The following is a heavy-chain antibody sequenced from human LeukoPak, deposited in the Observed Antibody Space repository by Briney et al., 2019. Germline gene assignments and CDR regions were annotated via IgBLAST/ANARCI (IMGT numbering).Heavy chain of an antibody. CDR1: GYTFTGYY. D-gene: IGHD6-6*01. V-gene: IGHV1-2*02. Sequence: GASVKVSCKASGYTFTGYYMHWVRQAPGQGLEWMGWINPNSGGTNYAQKFQGRVTMTRDTSISTAYMELSRLRSDDTAVYYCARDLSEARGWAWLWGRGTRVTVSS. CDR3: ARDLSEARGWAWL. CDR2: INPNSGGT. J-gene: IGHJ2*01.